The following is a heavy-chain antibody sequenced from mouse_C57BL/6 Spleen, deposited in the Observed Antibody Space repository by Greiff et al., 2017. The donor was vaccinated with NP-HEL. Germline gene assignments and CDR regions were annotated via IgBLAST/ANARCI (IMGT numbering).Heavy chain of an antibody. CDR2: ISDGGSYT. J-gene: IGHJ2*01. V-gene: IGHV5-4*03. Sequence: EVKLVESGGGLVKPGGSLKLSCAASGFTFSSYAMSWVRQTPEKRLEWVATISDGGSYTYYPDNVKGRFTISRDNAKNNLYLQMSHLKSEDTAMYYCARGRGNPLFDYWGQGTTLTVSS. D-gene: IGHD2-1*01. CDR3: ARGRGNPLFDY. CDR1: GFTFSSYA.